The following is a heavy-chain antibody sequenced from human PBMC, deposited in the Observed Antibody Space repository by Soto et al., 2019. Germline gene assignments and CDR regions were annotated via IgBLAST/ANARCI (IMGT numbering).Heavy chain of an antibody. CDR1: GGSISSYY. CDR2: IYYTGTT. D-gene: IGHD3-22*01. V-gene: IGHV4-59*08. Sequence: SETLSLTCTVSGGSISSYYWSWIRQPPGKGLEWIGYIYYTGTTTYNPSIKSRVTISVDSSKNQFSLNLTSVSAVDTAVYYCARLGGFYQSLDSWGQGTLVTVSS. J-gene: IGHJ5*01. CDR3: ARLGGFYQSLDS.